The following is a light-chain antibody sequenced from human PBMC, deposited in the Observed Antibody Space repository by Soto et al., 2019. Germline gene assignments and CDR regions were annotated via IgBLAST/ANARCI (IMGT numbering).Light chain of an antibody. J-gene: IGKJ5*01. CDR3: QQANRFPIT. V-gene: IGKV1-12*01. CDR2: AAS. CDR1: QGISSW. Sequence: DILMTQSPSSVSASVGDRVTITCRASQGISSWLAWYQKKPGKARNLLIYAASSLQGGVPSRFSGSESGTDFTLTISSLQPEDCAFYFCQQANRFPITFGQALRLE.